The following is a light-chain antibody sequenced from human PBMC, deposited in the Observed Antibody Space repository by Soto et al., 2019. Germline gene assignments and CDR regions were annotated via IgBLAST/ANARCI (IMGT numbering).Light chain of an antibody. CDR2: NVS. Sequence: EIAMTQSPATLSVSPGQRATLSCRASQNVNSNLDWYQQKPGHAPILLMYNVSTRATGFTARFSSSGSRTDFTLISSSLHYEYSAIYYCQKYNTLNTFGQGTKLEIK. CDR3: QKYNTLNT. J-gene: IGKJ2*01. V-gene: IGKV3-15*01. CDR1: QNVNSN.